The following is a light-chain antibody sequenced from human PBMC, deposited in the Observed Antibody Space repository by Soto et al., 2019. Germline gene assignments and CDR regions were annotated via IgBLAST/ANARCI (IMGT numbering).Light chain of an antibody. CDR3: CSYAGSRTHVL. CDR1: SSDVGXXXX. Sequence: QSVLTQPASVSGXPXQSIXXXXXXXSSDVGXXXXXSXXQQHPGKXXXVLIYEVSERPSGVSNRFSGSKSGNTASLTISGLQAEDEAEYYCCSYAGSRTHVLFGGGTKLTVL. CDR2: EVS. V-gene: IGLV2-23*02. J-gene: IGLJ2*01.